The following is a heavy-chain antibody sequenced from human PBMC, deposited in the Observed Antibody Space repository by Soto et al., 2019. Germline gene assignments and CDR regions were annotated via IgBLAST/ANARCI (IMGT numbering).Heavy chain of an antibody. CDR2: ISSSSSTI. V-gene: IGHV3-48*01. J-gene: IGHJ5*02. D-gene: IGHD4-17*01. CDR1: GFTFSSYG. Sequence: GGSLRLSCAASGFTFSSYGMNWVRQAPGKGLEWASYISSSSSTIYYADSVKGRFTISRDNAKNSLYLQMNSLRAEDTAVYYCAREGGDLNWFDPWGQGTLVTVSS. CDR3: AREGGDLNWFDP.